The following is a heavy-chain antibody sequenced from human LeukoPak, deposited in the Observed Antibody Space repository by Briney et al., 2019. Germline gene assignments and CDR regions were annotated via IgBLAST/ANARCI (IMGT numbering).Heavy chain of an antibody. V-gene: IGHV3-7*01. J-gene: IGHJ4*02. CDR2: IKQGGSEI. Sequence: GGPLRLSCSASGFTFSRFWMSWVRQAPGKGLEYVALIKQGGSEIFHMDSVKGRFTISRDDATNSLYLQMNSLRVEDTALYYCARDRESESDSEGDYWGQGTLVTVSS. CDR1: GFTFSRFW. D-gene: IGHD4-11*01. CDR3: ARDRESESDSEGDY.